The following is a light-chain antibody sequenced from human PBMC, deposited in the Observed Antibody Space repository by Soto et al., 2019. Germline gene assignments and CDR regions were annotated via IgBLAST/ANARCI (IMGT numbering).Light chain of an antibody. CDR3: SSYAGSNNLRV. CDR2: EVS. CDR1: SSDVGGYNY. Sequence: QSALTQPPSASGSPGQSVTISCTGTSSDVGGYNYVSWYQQHPGKAPKLMIYEVSKRPSGVPDRFSGSKSGTTASLTVSGLQAEDEAEYYHSSYAGSNNLRVFGGGTKLTVL. V-gene: IGLV2-8*01. J-gene: IGLJ2*01.